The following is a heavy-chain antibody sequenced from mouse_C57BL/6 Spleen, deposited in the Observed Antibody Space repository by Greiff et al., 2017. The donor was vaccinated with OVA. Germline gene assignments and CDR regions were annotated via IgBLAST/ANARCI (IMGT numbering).Heavy chain of an antibody. D-gene: IGHD1-1*01. Sequence: EVQVVESGGDLVKPGGSLKLSCAASGFTFSSYGMSWVRQTPDKRLEWVATISSGGSYTYYPDSVKGRFTISRDNAKNTLYLQMSSLKSEDTAMYYCARRGYGSSSYYFDYWGQGTTLTVSS. CDR3: ARRGYGSSSYYFDY. CDR1: GFTFSSYG. J-gene: IGHJ2*01. V-gene: IGHV5-6*01. CDR2: ISSGGSYT.